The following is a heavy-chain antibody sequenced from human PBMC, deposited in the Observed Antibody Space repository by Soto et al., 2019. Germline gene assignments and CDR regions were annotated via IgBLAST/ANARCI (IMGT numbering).Heavy chain of an antibody. V-gene: IGHV1-2*02. J-gene: IGHJ6*02. Sequence: QVQLVQSGAEVKKSGASVKVSCKPSGYSFSDYFIQWVRQAPGQGLEWVAWINPKTAATNYAKKFQGRVSVTWDTSSTTAYTELTSLRPDDTAVYYCARIKWGLNYYNGMDVWGQGTTVIVSS. CDR3: ARIKWGLNYYNGMDV. CDR2: INPKTAAT. D-gene: IGHD1-26*01. CDR1: GYSFSDYF.